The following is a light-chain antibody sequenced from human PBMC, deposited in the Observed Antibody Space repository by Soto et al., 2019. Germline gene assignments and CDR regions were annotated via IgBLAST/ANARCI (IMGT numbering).Light chain of an antibody. CDR1: SSRVGTAYD. J-gene: IGLJ2*01. CDR2: GST. Sequence: QSVLTQPPSVSGAPGQRVTISCTGRSSRVGTAYDVNWYPHLPGTAPKLLIYGSTHRPSGVPDRFSGSKSGTSASLAITGLQAEDAADYYCQSYDSSLSGSVVFGGGTKLTVL. V-gene: IGLV1-40*01. CDR3: QSYDSSLSGSVV.